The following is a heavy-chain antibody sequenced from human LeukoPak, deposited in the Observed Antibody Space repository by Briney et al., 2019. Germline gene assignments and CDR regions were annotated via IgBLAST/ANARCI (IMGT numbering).Heavy chain of an antibody. CDR3: ARETVAGTFDY. D-gene: IGHD6-19*01. Sequence: GSLRLSCAASGFTFSDHYISWIRQAPGKGLELVSDISSSGDITSYADSVKGRFTISRDNAKKSLHLQMNSLRAEDSAVYYCARETVAGTFDYWGQGTQVTVSS. J-gene: IGHJ4*02. CDR1: GFTFSDHY. V-gene: IGHV3-11*01. CDR2: ISSSGDIT.